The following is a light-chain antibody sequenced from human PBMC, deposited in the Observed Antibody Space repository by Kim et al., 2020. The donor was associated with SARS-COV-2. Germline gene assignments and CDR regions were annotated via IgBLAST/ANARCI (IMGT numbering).Light chain of an antibody. Sequence: SYELTQPPSVSVAPGKTARITCGGNNIGSKSVHWYQQKPGQAPVLVIYYDSDRPSGIPERFSGSNSGNTATLTISRVEAGDEADYYCQVWDSSSDQGVVFGGGTKLTVL. CDR3: QVWDSSSDQGVV. CDR2: YDS. J-gene: IGLJ2*01. CDR1: NIGSKS. V-gene: IGLV3-21*04.